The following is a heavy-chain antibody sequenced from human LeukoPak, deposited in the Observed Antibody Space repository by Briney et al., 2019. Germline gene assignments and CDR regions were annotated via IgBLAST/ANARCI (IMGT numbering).Heavy chain of an antibody. V-gene: IGHV4-59*11. Sequence: SETLSLTCTVSGGSINSHYWSWIRQPPGKGLEWIGYIYYTGSTNYNPSLKSRVTISIDTSRNQFSLNLSSVTAADTAVYYCARSWVGANGHWGQGTLVTVSS. CDR3: ARSWVGANGH. CDR2: IYYTGST. D-gene: IGHD1-26*01. J-gene: IGHJ4*02. CDR1: GGSINSHY.